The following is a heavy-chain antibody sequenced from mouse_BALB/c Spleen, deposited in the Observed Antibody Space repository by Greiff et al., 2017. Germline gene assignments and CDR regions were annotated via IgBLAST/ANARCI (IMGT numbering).Heavy chain of an antibody. V-gene: IGHV1-4*01. CDR1: VYTFTSYT. J-gene: IGHJ2*01. CDR3: ARSGDWDRTFDY. D-gene: IGHD4-1*01. CDR2: INPSSGYT. Sequence: VKLQESGAELARPGASVKMSCKASVYTFTSYTMHWVKQRPGQGLEWIGYINPSSGYTNYNQKFKDKATLTADKSSSTAYMQLSSLTSEDSAVYYCARSGDWDRTFDYWGQGTTLTVSS.